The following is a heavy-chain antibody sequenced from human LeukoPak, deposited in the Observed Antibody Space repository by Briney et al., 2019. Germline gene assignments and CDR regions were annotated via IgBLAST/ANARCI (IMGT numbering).Heavy chain of an antibody. CDR3: AGERPSSSWYDF. Sequence: GGSLRPSCAASEFTFSTYLMTWVRQAPGKGLEWVANIKQDGSEKYYADSVRGRFTISRDDGKKSLYLQMNSLRVEDTAVYYCAGERPSSSWYDFWGQGTLVTVSP. CDR2: IKQDGSEK. J-gene: IGHJ5*01. D-gene: IGHD6-13*01. CDR1: EFTFSTYL. V-gene: IGHV3-7*01.